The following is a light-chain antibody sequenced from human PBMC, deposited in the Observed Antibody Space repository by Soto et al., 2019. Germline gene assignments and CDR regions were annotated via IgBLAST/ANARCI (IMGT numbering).Light chain of an antibody. J-gene: IGLJ1*01. CDR3: LVSDSIGDNYV. CDR1: NIGSDT. V-gene: IGLV3-21*02. Sequence: SYELTQPPSVSVAPGETARITWGRDNIGSDTVHWYQQKPGQAPVVVVYDDSERPSGTAERISGYNSGDTATLTIRRVEAGDEADYYCLVSDSIGDNYVFGSGTKVTVL. CDR2: DDS.